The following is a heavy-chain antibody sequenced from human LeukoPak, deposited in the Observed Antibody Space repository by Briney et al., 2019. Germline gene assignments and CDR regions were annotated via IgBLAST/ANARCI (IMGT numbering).Heavy chain of an antibody. Sequence: GGSLRLSCAASGFTFDDYGMSWVRQAPGKGLEWVSGINWNGGSTGYADSVKGRFTISRDNAKNSLYLQMNSLRAEDTALYYCARERVGYYDSSGAFDIWGQGTMVTASS. CDR3: ARERVGYYDSSGAFDI. D-gene: IGHD3-22*01. J-gene: IGHJ3*02. CDR1: GFTFDDYG. V-gene: IGHV3-20*04. CDR2: INWNGGST.